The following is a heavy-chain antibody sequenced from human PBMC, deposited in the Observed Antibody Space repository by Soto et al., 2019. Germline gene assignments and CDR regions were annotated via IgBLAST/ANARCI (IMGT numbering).Heavy chain of an antibody. CDR1: GGSISSGVYC. Sequence: PSGTLSLTCTVSGGSISSGVYCWSCCRQPPGKGLEWIGNIFYSGTTYYNPSLKSRVTISVDTSKNQFSLKLTSVTAADSSVYFCAGVVLYWGQGTLVTVSS. J-gene: IGHJ4*02. V-gene: IGHV4-31*03. D-gene: IGHD6-13*01. CDR2: IFYSGTT. CDR3: AGVVLY.